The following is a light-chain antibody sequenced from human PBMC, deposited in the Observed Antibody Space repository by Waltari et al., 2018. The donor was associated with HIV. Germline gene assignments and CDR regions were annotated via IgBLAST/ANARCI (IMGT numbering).Light chain of an antibody. V-gene: IGLV3-21*02. CDR3: QVWDTNSHHPGV. J-gene: IGLJ3*02. CDR2: DDS. CDR1: KIGSKS. Sequence: SYVLTQPPSVSVAPGQTARITCGGNKIGSKSAHWYQQQPGQAPVLVIYDDSDRPSGIPERFSGSNSGNTATLTISRVEAGDEADYYCQVWDTNSHHPGVFGGGTKLTVL.